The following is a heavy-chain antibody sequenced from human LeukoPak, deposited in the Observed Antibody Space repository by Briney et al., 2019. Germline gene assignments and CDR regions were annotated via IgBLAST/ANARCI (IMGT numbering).Heavy chain of an antibody. CDR2: ISSNGSST. J-gene: IGHJ4*02. CDR1: GFTFSSYS. D-gene: IGHD3-10*01. CDR3: VKDSSSGSYFDY. V-gene: IGHV3-64D*06. Sequence: GGSLRLSCAASGFTFSSYSMNWVRQAPGKGLEYVSAISSNGSSTYYADSVKGRFTISRDNSRNTLHLQMSSLRVEDTAVYYCVKDSSSGSYFDYWGQGTLVTVSS.